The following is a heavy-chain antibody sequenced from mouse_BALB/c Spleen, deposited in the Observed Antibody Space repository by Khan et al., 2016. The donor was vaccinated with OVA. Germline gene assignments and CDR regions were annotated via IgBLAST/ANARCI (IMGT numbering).Heavy chain of an antibody. CDR2: INPSNAYT. CDR3: VRDGAYHRNDGWFAY. J-gene: IGHJ3*01. CDR1: GYTFTSYT. D-gene: IGHD2-14*01. V-gene: IGHV1-4*01. Sequence: QVQLKESGAELARPGASVKMSCKASGYTFTSYTIHWIKLRPGQGLEWIGYINPSNAYTNYNQRFKDKATLTADKSSTTAYIQLSSLTSDDSAVYYGVRDGAYHRNDGWFAYWGLGTLVTVSA.